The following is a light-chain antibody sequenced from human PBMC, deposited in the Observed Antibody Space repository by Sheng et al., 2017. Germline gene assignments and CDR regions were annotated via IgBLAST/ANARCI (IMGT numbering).Light chain of an antibody. CDR1: SSNIGASYG. CDR2: AST. Sequence: QSVLTQPPSVSGAPGQRVTISCTGSSSNIGASYGVHWYQQLPGTAPKLLIYASTIRPSGVPDRFSGSKSGTSASLAITGLQAEDEADYYCQSYDSSLSGVVFGGGTKLTVL. J-gene: IGLJ2*01. CDR3: QSYDSSLSGVV. V-gene: IGLV1-40*01.